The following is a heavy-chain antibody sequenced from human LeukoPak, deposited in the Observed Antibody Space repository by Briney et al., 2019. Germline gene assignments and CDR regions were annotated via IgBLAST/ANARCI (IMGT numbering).Heavy chain of an antibody. CDR1: GDTFGRST. D-gene: IGHD6-13*01. Sequence: SVKVSCKASGDTFGRSTVSWLRQAPGQGLGWMGGIITKFGSTKYALKFQGRLTFTADESTGTAYMGLISLTSDDTAYYFCASYPSSSWFAIYFRSWGQGSLVTVSS. CDR3: ASYPSSSWFAIYFRS. CDR2: IITKFGST. J-gene: IGHJ5*02. V-gene: IGHV1-69*13.